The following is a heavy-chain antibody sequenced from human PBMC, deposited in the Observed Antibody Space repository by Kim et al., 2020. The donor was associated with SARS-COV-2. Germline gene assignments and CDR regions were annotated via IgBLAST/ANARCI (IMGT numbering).Heavy chain of an antibody. Sequence: NTKYAQKFQGRVTITRDTSASTAYMELSSLRSEDTAVFYCARSGGDSFDYWGQGTLVTVSS. CDR2: NT. J-gene: IGHJ4*02. D-gene: IGHD2-21*02. V-gene: IGHV1-3*01. CDR3: ARSGGDSFDY.